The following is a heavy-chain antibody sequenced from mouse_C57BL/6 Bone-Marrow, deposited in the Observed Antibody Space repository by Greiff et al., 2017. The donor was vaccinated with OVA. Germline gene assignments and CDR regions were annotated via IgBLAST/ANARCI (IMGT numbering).Heavy chain of an antibody. D-gene: IGHD1-1*01. J-gene: IGHJ1*03. CDR2: IYWDDDK. CDR3: ARRLRSYYYGSSMSYWYFDV. V-gene: IGHV8-12*01. CDR1: GFSLSTSGMG. Sequence: QVTLKESGPGILQSSQTLSLTCSFSGFSLSTSGMGVSWIRQPSGKGLEWLAHIYWDDDKRYNPSLKSRLTISKDTSRNQVFLKITSVDTADTATYYCARRLRSYYYGSSMSYWYFDVWGTGTTVTVSS.